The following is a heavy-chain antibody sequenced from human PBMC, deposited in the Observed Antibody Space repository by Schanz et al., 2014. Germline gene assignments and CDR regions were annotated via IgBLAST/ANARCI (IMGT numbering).Heavy chain of an antibody. Sequence: VQVVDSGGGLVQPGGSLRLSCAASGFSVGNKYMNWVRQAPGKGLEWVSAISGSGGSTYYADSVKGRFTISRDNSKNTLYLQMNSLRAEDTAVYYCAKDRSWDYDSSGYFDYWGQGTLVTVSS. CDR2: ISGSGGST. J-gene: IGHJ4*02. CDR1: GFSVGNKY. CDR3: AKDRSWDYDSSGYFDY. V-gene: IGHV3-23*04. D-gene: IGHD3-22*01.